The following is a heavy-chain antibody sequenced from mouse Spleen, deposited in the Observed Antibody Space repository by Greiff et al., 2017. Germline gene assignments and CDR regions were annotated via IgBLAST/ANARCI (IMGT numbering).Heavy chain of an antibody. CDR1: GYTFTSYW. J-gene: IGHJ3*01. Sequence: QVQLQQSGAELAKPGASVKMSCKASGYTFTSYWMHWVKQRPGQGLEWIGYINPSTGYTEYNQKFKDKATLTADKSSSTAYMQLSSLTSEDSAVYYCARGITTVVALFAYWGQGTLVTVSA. V-gene: IGHV1-7*01. CDR3: ARGITTVVALFAY. CDR2: INPSTGYT. D-gene: IGHD1-1*01.